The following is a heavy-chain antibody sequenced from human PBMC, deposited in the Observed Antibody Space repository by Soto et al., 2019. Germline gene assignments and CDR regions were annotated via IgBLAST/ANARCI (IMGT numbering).Heavy chain of an antibody. D-gene: IGHD1-26*01. Sequence: PSETLSLTCTVSGGPMTSYFWNWIRQSPGKGLEWIGYIFYRGSTNYNPSLKSRVTISVDTSKNHFSLKLSSVTAADTAVYYCASSHGGSFFWFDPWGQGTLVTVSS. CDR3: ASSHGGSFFWFDP. V-gene: IGHV4-59*01. CDR1: GGPMTSYF. CDR2: IFYRGST. J-gene: IGHJ5*02.